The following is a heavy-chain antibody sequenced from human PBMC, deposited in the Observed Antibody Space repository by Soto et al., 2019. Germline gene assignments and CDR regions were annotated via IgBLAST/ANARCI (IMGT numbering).Heavy chain of an antibody. CDR2: IKQDGSEK. Sequence: PGGSLRLSCAASGFTFSSYWMSWVRQAPGKGLEWVANIKQDGSEKYYVDSVKGRFTISRDNAKNSLYLQMNSLRAEDTAVYYCAREGIYYYYGMDVWGQGTTVTVSS. CDR1: GFTFSSYW. CDR3: AREGIYYYYGMDV. J-gene: IGHJ6*02. V-gene: IGHV3-7*01. D-gene: IGHD3-10*01.